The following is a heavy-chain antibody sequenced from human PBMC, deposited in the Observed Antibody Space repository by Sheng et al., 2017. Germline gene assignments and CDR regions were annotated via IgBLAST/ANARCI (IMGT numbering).Heavy chain of an antibody. CDR2: INHSGST. Sequence: QVQLQQWGSGLLKPSETLSLTCAVYGGSFSGYYWSWIRQPPGKGLEWIGEINHSGSTNYNPSLKSRVTISVDTSKNQFSLKLSSVTAADTAVYYCARGPRVVAGEVSLGVDYWGQGTLVTVSS. CDR1: GGSFSGYY. CDR3: ARGPRVVAGEVSLGVDY. V-gene: IGHV4-34*01. D-gene: IGHD7-27*01. J-gene: IGHJ4*02.